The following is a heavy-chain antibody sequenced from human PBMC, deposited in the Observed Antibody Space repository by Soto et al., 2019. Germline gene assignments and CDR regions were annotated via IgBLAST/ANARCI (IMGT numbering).Heavy chain of an antibody. J-gene: IGHJ4*02. V-gene: IGHV3-30-3*01. CDR1: GFTFSSYA. Sequence: QVQLVESGGGVVQPGRSLRLSCAASGFTFSSYAMHWVRQSPGKGLEWVAVISYDGSNKYYADSVKGRFTISRDNSKNTLYLQMNSLRAEDTAVYYCAAFEYSSFPWGQGTLVTVSS. CDR3: AAFEYSSFP. CDR2: ISYDGSNK. D-gene: IGHD6-6*01.